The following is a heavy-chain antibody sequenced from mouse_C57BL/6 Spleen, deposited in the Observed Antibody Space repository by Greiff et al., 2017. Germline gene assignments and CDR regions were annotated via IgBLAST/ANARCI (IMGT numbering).Heavy chain of an antibody. CDR2: INPNNGGT. CDR1: GYTFTDYN. V-gene: IGHV1-22*01. Sequence: EVQLQQSGPELVKPGASVKMSCKASGYTFTDYNMNWVKQSHGKSLEWIGYINPNNGGTSYNQKFKGKATLTVNKSSSTAYMELRSLTSEDSAVYYCARDYYGSSHAMDYWGQGTSVTVSS. D-gene: IGHD1-1*01. J-gene: IGHJ4*01. CDR3: ARDYYGSSHAMDY.